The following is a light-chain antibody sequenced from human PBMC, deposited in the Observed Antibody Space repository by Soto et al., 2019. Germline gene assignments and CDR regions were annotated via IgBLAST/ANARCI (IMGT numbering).Light chain of an antibody. CDR3: QQLNSYPRGFT. Sequence: IQLPQSPSSLSASVGDRVTITCRASQGISSYLSWYQQKPGKAPKLLIYAASTLQSGVPSRFSGSGSGTDFTLTISSLQPEDFATYYGQQLNSYPRGFTFGPGTKVYI. V-gene: IGKV1-9*01. CDR1: QGISSY. CDR2: AAS. J-gene: IGKJ3*01.